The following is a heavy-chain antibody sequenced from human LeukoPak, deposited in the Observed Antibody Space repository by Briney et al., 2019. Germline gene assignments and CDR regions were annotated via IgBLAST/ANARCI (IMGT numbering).Heavy chain of an antibody. V-gene: IGHV4-59*01. J-gene: IGHJ4*02. D-gene: IGHD6-6*01. CDR3: ARVDPDSSSTLEVFDY. CDR2: IYYSGST. Sequence: SETLSLTCTLSGGSISNYYWSWIRQPPGKGLEWIGYIYYSGSTNYNPSLKSRVTISVDTSKNQFSLKLSSVTAADTAVYYCARVDPDSSSTLEVFDYWGQGTLVTVSS. CDR1: GGSISNYY.